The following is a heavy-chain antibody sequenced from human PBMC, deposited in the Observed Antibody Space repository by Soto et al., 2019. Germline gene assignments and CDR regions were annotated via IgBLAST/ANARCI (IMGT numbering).Heavy chain of an antibody. Sequence: EVQLVESGGGLVQPGGSLKLSCAASGFTFSGSAMHWVRQASGKGLEWVGRIRSKANSYATAYAASVKGRFTISRDDSKNTAYLQMNSLKTEDTAVYYCTMTTVTRWGYWGQGTLVTVSS. V-gene: IGHV3-73*01. J-gene: IGHJ4*02. CDR3: TMTTVTRWGY. D-gene: IGHD4-17*01. CDR2: IRSKANSYAT. CDR1: GFTFSGSA.